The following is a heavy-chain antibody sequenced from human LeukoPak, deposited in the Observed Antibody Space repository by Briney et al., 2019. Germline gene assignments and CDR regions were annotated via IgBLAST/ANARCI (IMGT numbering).Heavy chain of an antibody. CDR1: GFTFSNAW. Sequence: GGSLRLSCAASGFTFSNAWMSWVRQAPGKGLEWVGRIKSKTDGGTTDYAAPVKGRFTISRDDSKNTLYLQMNSLKTEDTAVYYCTTDGIVVVTHYYYYYMDVWGKGTTVTVSS. V-gene: IGHV3-15*01. J-gene: IGHJ6*03. CDR2: IKSKTDGGTT. CDR3: TTDGIVVVTHYYYYYMDV. D-gene: IGHD2-21*02.